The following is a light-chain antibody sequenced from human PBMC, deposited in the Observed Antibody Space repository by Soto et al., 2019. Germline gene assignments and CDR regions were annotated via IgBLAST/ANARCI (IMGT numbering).Light chain of an antibody. Sequence: QSALTQPASVSGSPGQSITISCTGTSSDVGSYNLVSWYQQHPGKAPKLMIYEDSKWPSGVSNRFSGSKSGNTASLTISGLQADDEADYYCCSYAGSSTVVFGGGTQLTVL. J-gene: IGLJ2*01. CDR1: SSDVGSYNL. CDR3: CSYAGSSTVV. V-gene: IGLV2-23*01. CDR2: EDS.